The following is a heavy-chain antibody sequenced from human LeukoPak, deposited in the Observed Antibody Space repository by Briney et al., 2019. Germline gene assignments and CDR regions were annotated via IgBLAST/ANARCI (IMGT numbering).Heavy chain of an antibody. CDR3: ARSTYGDYVYAFDI. D-gene: IGHD4-17*01. CDR1: GGTFSSYA. CDR2: IIPIFGTA. Sequence: SVKVSCKASGGTFSSYAISWVRQAPGHGLEWMGGIIPIFGTANYAQKFQGRVTITTDESTSTAYMELSSLRSEDTAVYYCARSTYGDYVYAFDIWGQGTMVTVSS. V-gene: IGHV1-69*05. J-gene: IGHJ3*02.